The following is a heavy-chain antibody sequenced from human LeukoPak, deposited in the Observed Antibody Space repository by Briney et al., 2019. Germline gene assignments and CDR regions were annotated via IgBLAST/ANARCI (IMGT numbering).Heavy chain of an antibody. Sequence: GRSLRLSCAASGFTFDDYAMHWVRQAPGKGLEWVSGISWNSGSIGYADSVKGRFTISSDNAKNSLYLQMNSLRAEDTALYFCAKDDSSGWSSFDYWGQGTLVTVSS. CDR3: AKDDSSGWSSFDY. D-gene: IGHD6-19*01. J-gene: IGHJ4*02. V-gene: IGHV3-9*01. CDR2: ISWNSGSI. CDR1: GFTFDDYA.